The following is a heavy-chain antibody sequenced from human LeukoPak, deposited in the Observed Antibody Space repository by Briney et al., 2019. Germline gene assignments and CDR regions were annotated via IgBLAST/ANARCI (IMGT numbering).Heavy chain of an antibody. Sequence: PSQTLSLTCTVSGGSISSGGYYWSWIRQHPGKGLEWIGYIYYSGSTNYNPSLKSRVTISVDTSKNQFSLKLSSVTAADTAVYYCARVGITARPNFDYWGQGTLVTVSS. V-gene: IGHV4-61*08. CDR2: IYYSGST. J-gene: IGHJ4*02. CDR3: ARVGITARPNFDY. D-gene: IGHD6-6*01. CDR1: GGSISSGGYY.